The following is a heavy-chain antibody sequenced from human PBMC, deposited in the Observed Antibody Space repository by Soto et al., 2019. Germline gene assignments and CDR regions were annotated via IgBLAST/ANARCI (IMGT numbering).Heavy chain of an antibody. J-gene: IGHJ3*02. CDR1: GFTFSTYS. CDR2: ISSSSSYI. CDR3: ARDRGGDLKAFDI. D-gene: IGHD3-10*01. V-gene: IGHV3-21*01. Sequence: EVQLVESGGGLGKPGGSLRLSCAASGFTFSTYSMNWVRQAPGKGLEWVSSISSSSSYIYYADSVKGRFTISRDNAKNSLDLQMNSRRAEDTAVDYCARDRGGDLKAFDIWGQGTMVTVSS.